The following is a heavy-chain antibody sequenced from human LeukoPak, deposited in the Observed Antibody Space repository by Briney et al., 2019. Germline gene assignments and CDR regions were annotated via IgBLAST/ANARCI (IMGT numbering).Heavy chain of an antibody. CDR3: ALAVAALEAFDI. J-gene: IGHJ3*02. D-gene: IGHD6-19*01. Sequence: GRSLRLSCAASGFTFTTYAVHWVRQAPGKGLEWLAIMSYDGSNKYYADYVKGRFTVSRDSSKNTVYLQMSSLRVDETAIYYCALAVAALEAFDIWGQGTMVTVSS. CDR1: GFTFTTYA. V-gene: IGHV3-30-3*01. CDR2: MSYDGSNK.